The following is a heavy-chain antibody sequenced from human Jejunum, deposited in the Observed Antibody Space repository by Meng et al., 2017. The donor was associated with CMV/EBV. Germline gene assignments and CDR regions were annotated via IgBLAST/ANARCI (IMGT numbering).Heavy chain of an antibody. CDR3: ARGAVNMVRGVSYYFDY. J-gene: IGHJ4*02. V-gene: IGHV4-61*01. D-gene: IGHD3-10*01. CDR1: VSSGSYY. CDR2: VFYSGSS. Sequence: VSSGSYYWNWIRQSPGKGLEWIAHVFYSGSSDYNPSLKSRVTISVDTSKNQFFLRLDSVTAADTAVYFCARGAVNMVRGVSYYFDYWGQGALVTVSS.